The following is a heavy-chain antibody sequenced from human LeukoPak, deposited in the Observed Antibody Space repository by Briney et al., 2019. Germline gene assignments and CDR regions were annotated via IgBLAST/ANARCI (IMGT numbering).Heavy chain of an antibody. V-gene: IGHV4-34*01. CDR1: GGSFSGYY. J-gene: IGHJ4*02. Sequence: SETLSLTCAVYGGSFSGYYWSWIRQPPGKGLEWIGEINHSGSTNYNPSLKSRVTISVDTSKNQFSLKLSSVTAADTAVYYCARSRYDYVWGSYRYSFDYWGQETLVTVSS. CDR3: ARSRYDYVWGSYRYSFDY. D-gene: IGHD3-16*02. CDR2: INHSGST.